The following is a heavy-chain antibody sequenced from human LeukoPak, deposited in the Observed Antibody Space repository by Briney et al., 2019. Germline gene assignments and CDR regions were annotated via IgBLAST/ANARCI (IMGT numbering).Heavy chain of an antibody. CDR1: GGSFSGYY. V-gene: IGHV4-34*01. Sequence: PSETLSLTCAVYGGSFSGYYWSWIRQPPGKGLEWIGEINHSGNTNYNPSLKSRVTISVDTSKNQFSLKLSSVTAADTAVYYCARETYYDYVWGSYRWFDYWGQGTLVTVSS. CDR3: ARETYYDYVWGSYRWFDY. D-gene: IGHD3-16*02. CDR2: INHSGNT. J-gene: IGHJ4*02.